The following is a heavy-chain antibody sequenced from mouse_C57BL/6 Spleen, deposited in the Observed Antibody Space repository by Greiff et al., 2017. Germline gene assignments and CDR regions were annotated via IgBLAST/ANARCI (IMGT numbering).Heavy chain of an antibody. D-gene: IGHD2-4*01. V-gene: IGHV1-82*01. J-gene: IGHJ3*01. Sequence: VQLQQSGPELVKPGASVKISCKASGYAFSSSWMNWVKQRPGKGLEWIGRIYPGDGDTNYNGKFKGKATLTADKSSSTAYMQLSSLTSEDSAVYFCARADYDGAAGFAYWGQGTLVTVSA. CDR1: GYAFSSSW. CDR2: IYPGDGDT. CDR3: ARADYDGAAGFAY.